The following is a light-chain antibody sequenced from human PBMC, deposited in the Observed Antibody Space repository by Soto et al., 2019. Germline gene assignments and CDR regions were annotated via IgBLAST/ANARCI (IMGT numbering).Light chain of an antibody. CDR3: QQLLSYPIT. V-gene: IGKV1-9*01. CDR2: AAS. J-gene: IGKJ5*01. CDR1: QGISTY. Sequence: IQMTQSPSTLSASVGDRVTITFRASQGISTYLSWYQQKPGKAPKLLIYAASTLQSGVPLSFSGSGSGTSFTLTISSLQPEDFATYYCQQLLSYPITFGQGTRLEI.